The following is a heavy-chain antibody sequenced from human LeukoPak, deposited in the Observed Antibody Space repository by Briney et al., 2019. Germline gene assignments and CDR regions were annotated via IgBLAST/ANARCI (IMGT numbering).Heavy chain of an antibody. D-gene: IGHD6-6*01. CDR1: GGSISSSSYY. V-gene: IGHV4-39*07. CDR3: ARGYSSSFLN. J-gene: IGHJ4*02. Sequence: PSETLSLTCTVSGGSISSSSYYWGWIRQPPGKGLEWIGSIYYSGSTYYNPSLKSRVTISVDTSKNQFSLKLSSVTAADTAVYYCARGYSSSFLNWGQGTLVTVSS. CDR2: IYYSGST.